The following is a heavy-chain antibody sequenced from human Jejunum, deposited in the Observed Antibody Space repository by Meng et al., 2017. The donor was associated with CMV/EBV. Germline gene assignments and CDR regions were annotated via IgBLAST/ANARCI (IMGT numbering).Heavy chain of an antibody. J-gene: IGHJ5*02. CDR1: GASIPRYY. CDR3: ATTVHPVAYLNYFDP. D-gene: IGHD4-17*01. V-gene: IGHV4-59*01. Sequence: SGASIPRYYGSWIRQPPGKGLEWIGYLYYSETAYYSHSLRGRVIISADTAKNHFSLSLTSVTAADTAVYFCATTVHPVAYLNYFDPWGQGTLVTVSS. CDR2: LYYSETA.